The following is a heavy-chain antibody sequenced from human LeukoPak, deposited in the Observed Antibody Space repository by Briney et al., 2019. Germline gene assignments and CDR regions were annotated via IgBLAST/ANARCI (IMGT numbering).Heavy chain of an antibody. CDR2: IKQDGSEK. Sequence: PGGSLRLSCAASGFTFSSYSMNWVRQAPGKGLEWVANIKQDGSEKNYVDSVKGRFTISRDNAKKSLYLQMNSLRAEDTAVYYCARHLSGVTGYTYGRGIDYWGQGTLVTVSS. J-gene: IGHJ4*02. CDR1: GFTFSSYS. CDR3: ARHLSGVTGYTYGRGIDY. D-gene: IGHD5-18*01. V-gene: IGHV3-7*01.